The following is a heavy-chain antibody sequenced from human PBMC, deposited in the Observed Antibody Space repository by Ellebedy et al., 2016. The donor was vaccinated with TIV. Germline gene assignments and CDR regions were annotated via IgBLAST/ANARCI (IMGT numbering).Heavy chain of an antibody. CDR3: ARLVVAGTYVNYYYYYGIDV. D-gene: IGHD6-19*01. CDR1: RDTFSTYA. CDR2: IIPIFRTA. J-gene: IGHJ6*02. V-gene: IGHV1-69*13. Sequence: ASVKVSXKASRDTFSTYAINWVRQAPGQGLEWMGGIIPIFRTANYAQKFQGRVTIIAGESTSTAYMELSSLRSEDTAVYYCARLVVAGTYVNYYYYYGIDVWGQGTTVTVSS.